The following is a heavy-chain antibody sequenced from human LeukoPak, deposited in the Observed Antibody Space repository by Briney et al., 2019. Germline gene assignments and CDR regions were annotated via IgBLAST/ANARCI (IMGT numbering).Heavy chain of an antibody. CDR2: INEDGSEK. J-gene: IGHJ6*03. CDR3: ARGETMDV. Sequence: GGSLRLSCVALEFSFETYWMSWVRQAPGKGPEWVANINEDGSEKHYVGSVRGRFTISRDNADNSLHLQMNSLRPEDMAVYYCARGETMDVWGKGTTVTVSS. V-gene: IGHV3-7*01. D-gene: IGHD5-24*01. CDR1: EFSFETYW.